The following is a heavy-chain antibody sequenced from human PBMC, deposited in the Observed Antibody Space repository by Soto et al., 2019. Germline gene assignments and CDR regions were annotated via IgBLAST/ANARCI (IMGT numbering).Heavy chain of an antibody. CDR2: ISSSSSTI. D-gene: IGHD4-17*01. Sequence: EVQLVESGGGLVQPGGSLRLSCAASGVTFSSYSMNWVRQAPGKGLEWVSYISSSSSTIDYADSVKGRFTISRDNAKNSLYLQMNSLRDEDTAVYYCARGGTTVTTYYYGMDVWGQGTTVTVSS. CDR1: GVTFSSYS. CDR3: ARGGTTVTTYYYGMDV. V-gene: IGHV3-48*02. J-gene: IGHJ6*02.